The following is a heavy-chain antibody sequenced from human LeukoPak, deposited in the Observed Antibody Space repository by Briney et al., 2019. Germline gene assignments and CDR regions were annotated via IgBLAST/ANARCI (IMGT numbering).Heavy chain of an antibody. CDR2: IYYSGST. Sequence: SETLSLTCTVSDGSISSSSYYWGWIRQPPGKGLEWIGSIYYSGSTYYNPSLKSRVTISVDTSKNQFSLKLSSVTAADTAVYYCARHASRGYSYGFANLLFLFDYWGQGTLVTVSS. J-gene: IGHJ4*02. CDR1: DGSISSSSYY. D-gene: IGHD5-18*01. CDR3: ARHASRGYSYGFANLLFLFDY. V-gene: IGHV4-39*01.